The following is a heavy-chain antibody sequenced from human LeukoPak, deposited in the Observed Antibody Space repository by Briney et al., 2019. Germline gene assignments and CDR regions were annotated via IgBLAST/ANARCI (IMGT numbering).Heavy chain of an antibody. J-gene: IGHJ4*02. V-gene: IGHV3-30*03. CDR2: ISYDGINI. Sequence: PGGSLRLSCAASGFTFSSYGMHWVRQAPGKGLEWVALISYDGINIYYADSVKGRFTISRDNAKNTLYLQMSSLRAEDTAIYYCVYSGFDWTYYFDWWGQGTLVTVSS. CDR1: GFTFSSYG. D-gene: IGHD5-12*01. CDR3: VYSGFDWTYYFDW.